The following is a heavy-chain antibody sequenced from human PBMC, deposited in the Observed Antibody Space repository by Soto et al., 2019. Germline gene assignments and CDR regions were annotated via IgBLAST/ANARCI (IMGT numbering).Heavy chain of an antibody. V-gene: IGHV3-30*18. J-gene: IGHJ6*02. D-gene: IGHD4-17*01. CDR1: GFTFSSYG. Sequence: QVQLVESGGGVVQPGRSLRLSCAASGFTFSSYGMHWVRQAPGKGLEWVAVISYDGSNKYYADSVKGRFTISRDNSKNTLYLLMNSLRAADTAVYYCANDIALTTVVNQGYYYGMDVCGRGSTVTVSS. CDR2: ISYDGSNK. CDR3: ANDIALTTVVNQGYYYGMDV.